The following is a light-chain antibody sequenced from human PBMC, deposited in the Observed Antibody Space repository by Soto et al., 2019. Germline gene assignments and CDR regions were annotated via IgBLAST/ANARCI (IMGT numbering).Light chain of an antibody. CDR2: DVT. CDR1: SSDVGGYNY. J-gene: IGLJ1*01. CDR3: SSYTSSSTTYV. Sequence: SVLTQPASVSGSPGQSITISCTGTSSDVGGYNYVSWYQQHPVKAPKLMIYDVTNRPSGVSDRFSGSKSGNTASLTISGLQAEDEADYYCSSYTSSSTTYVFGTGTKVTVL. V-gene: IGLV2-14*01.